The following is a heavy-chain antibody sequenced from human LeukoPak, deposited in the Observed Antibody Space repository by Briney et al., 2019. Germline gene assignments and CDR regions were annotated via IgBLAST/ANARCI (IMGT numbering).Heavy chain of an antibody. V-gene: IGHV1-2*02. J-gene: IGHJ4*02. CDR3: ARKFLGSRGYYFDY. D-gene: IGHD3-10*01. Sequence: ASVKVSCKASGYTFTGYYMQWVRQAPGQGLEWMGWINPNSGGTNYAQKFQGRVTMTRDTSISTAYMELSRLRPEDTAVYYCARKFLGSRGYYFDYWGQGTLVTVSS. CDR2: INPNSGGT. CDR1: GYTFTGYY.